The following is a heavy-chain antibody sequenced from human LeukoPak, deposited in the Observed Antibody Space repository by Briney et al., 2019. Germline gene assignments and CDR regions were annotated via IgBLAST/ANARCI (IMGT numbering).Heavy chain of an antibody. V-gene: IGHV1-8*01. J-gene: IGHJ5*02. D-gene: IGHD6-13*01. CDR2: MNPNSGNT. Sequence: ASVKVSCKASGYTFTSYDINWVRQATGQGLEWMGWMNPNSGNTGYAQKFQGRVTMTRNTSISTAYMELSSLRSEDTAVYYCARAMFAPNSSSWYNWFDPWGQGTLVTVSS. CDR1: GYTFTSYD. CDR3: ARAMFAPNSSSWYNWFDP.